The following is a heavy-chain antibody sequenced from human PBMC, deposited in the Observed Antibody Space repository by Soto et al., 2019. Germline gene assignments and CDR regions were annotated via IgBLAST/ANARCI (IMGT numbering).Heavy chain of an antibody. CDR1: GYIFSGNY. D-gene: IGHD3-3*01. Sequence: ASVKVSCKAPGYIFSGNYVHWVRQAPGQGLEWMGVINPRGDTTTYAQKFQGRVTVTRDPPSSTVYMETSTVYMELSSLRSEDTAVYFCARGLSNNGYYMWGQGTLVTVSS. J-gene: IGHJ4*02. CDR2: INPRGDTT. V-gene: IGHV1-46*01. CDR3: ARGLSNNGYYM.